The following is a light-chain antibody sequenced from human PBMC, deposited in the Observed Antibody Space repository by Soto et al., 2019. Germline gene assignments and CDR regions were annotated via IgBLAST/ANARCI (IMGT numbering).Light chain of an antibody. CDR2: DAS. Sequence: DIVLTQSPGTLSLSPGERATLSCRASQSVSSNHLAWYQQKPGQAPRLLIYDASKRATGIPARFSGSGSGTDFTLTISSLEAEDVAFYWCQQYFDVPFTFGGGTKVDIK. CDR3: QQYFDVPFT. V-gene: IGKV3-20*01. J-gene: IGKJ4*01. CDR1: QSVSSNH.